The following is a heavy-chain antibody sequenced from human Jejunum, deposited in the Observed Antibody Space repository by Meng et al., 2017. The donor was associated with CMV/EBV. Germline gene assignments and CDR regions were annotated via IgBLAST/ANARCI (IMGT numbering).Heavy chain of an antibody. V-gene: IGHV4-39*07. D-gene: IGHD3-22*01. CDR3: ARAPYNYFDSSGDPPDY. J-gene: IGHJ4*02. CDR1: SNFI. CDR2: INYSGHL. Sequence: SNFIVGWVRQSPGKGLEWIGTINYSGHLYYTPSFRGRVAISFDTSRNQFSLNLNSVTAADTAVYHCARAPYNYFDSSGDPPDYWGQGTLVTVSS.